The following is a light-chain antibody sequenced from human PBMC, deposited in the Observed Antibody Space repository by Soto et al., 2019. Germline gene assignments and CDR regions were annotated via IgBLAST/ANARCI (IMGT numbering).Light chain of an antibody. Sequence: EIVLTQSPATLPLSPGERATLSCRASQRVSRHLAWYQQKPVQAPRLPIYDASNRATGIPARFSGSGSGTDFTLTISSLEPEDFAVYYCQQRSDWPSTFGGGTKVQIK. J-gene: IGKJ4*01. V-gene: IGKV3-11*01. CDR1: QRVSRH. CDR2: DAS. CDR3: QQRSDWPST.